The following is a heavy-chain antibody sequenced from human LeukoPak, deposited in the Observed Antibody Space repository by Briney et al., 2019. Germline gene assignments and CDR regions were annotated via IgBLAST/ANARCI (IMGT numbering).Heavy chain of an antibody. V-gene: IGHV4-34*01. J-gene: IGHJ6*02. CDR1: GGSFSGYY. CDR3: ARGRSGGMDV. CDR2: INHSGST. D-gene: IGHD1-14*01. Sequence: SETLSLTCAVYGGSFSGYYWSWIRQPPGKGLEWIGEINHSGSTNYNPSLKSRVTISVDTSKNPFSLKLSSVTAADTAVYYCARGRSGGMDVWGQGTTVTVSS.